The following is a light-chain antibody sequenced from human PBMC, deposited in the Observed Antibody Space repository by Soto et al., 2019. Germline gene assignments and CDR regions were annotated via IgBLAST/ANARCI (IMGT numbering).Light chain of an antibody. V-gene: IGKV3-15*01. J-gene: IGKJ4*01. CDR3: QQYNNWPPLT. Sequence: VMTQPPATLSVSPGVRATLSCRASQSVSSNLAWYQQKPGQAPRLLIYGASTRATGIPARFSGSGSGTEFTLTISSLQPEDFAVYYCQQYNNWPPLTFGGGTKVDVK. CDR2: GAS. CDR1: QSVSSN.